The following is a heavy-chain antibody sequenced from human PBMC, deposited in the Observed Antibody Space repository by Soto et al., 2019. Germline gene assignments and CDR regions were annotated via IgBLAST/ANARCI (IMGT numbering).Heavy chain of an antibody. CDR2: ISGSGGTT. V-gene: IGHV3-23*01. Sequence: GGSLRLSCAASGFTFSTYAMSWVRQAPGKGLEWVSVISGSGGTTYYADSVKGRFTISRDNSKNTVYLQMNSLRAEDTAVYYCAKAPMDFSTFRTPNWLDPWGQGTLVTVSS. D-gene: IGHD3-3*01. CDR1: GFTFSTYA. J-gene: IGHJ5*02. CDR3: AKAPMDFSTFRTPNWLDP.